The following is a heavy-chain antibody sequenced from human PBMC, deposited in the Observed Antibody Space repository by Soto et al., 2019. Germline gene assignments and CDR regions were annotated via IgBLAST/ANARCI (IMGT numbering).Heavy chain of an antibody. Sequence: PGGSLRLSCAASGFTFSSYIIHGVRQAPGKGLEWVSTISSNSAYIYYTDALRGRFTISRDNAKNSLHLQMNSLRAEDTAVYYCTRDASRDSSARGWFDPWGPGTLVTVSS. CDR3: TRDASRDSSARGWFDP. CDR1: GFTFSSYI. CDR2: ISSNSAYI. D-gene: IGHD6-13*01. J-gene: IGHJ5*02. V-gene: IGHV3-21*01.